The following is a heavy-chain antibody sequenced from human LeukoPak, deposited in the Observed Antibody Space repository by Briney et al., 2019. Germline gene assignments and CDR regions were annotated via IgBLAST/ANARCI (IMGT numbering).Heavy chain of an antibody. CDR2: IYYSGST. CDR3: AREGPYCSGPRCYKRFDS. D-gene: IGHD2-15*01. J-gene: IGHJ5*01. V-gene: IGHV4-39*06. Sequence: TSETLSLTCTVSGGSISSSSYYWGWIRQPPGKGLEWIGSIYYSGSTYYNPSLKSRVTISVDTSKNQFTLKLNSVTAADTAVYYCAREGPYCSGPRCYKRFDSWGQGTLVAVSS. CDR1: GGSISSSSYY.